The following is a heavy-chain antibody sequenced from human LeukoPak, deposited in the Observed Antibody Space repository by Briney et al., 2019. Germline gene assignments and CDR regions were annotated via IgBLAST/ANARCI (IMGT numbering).Heavy chain of an antibody. V-gene: IGHV3-13*04. J-gene: IGHJ4*02. CDR1: GFTFSSYD. CDR2: IGTSGDT. Sequence: GGSLRLSCAASGFTFSSYDMHWVRQATGKGLEWVSIIGTSGDTYYADSVKGRFTISRENAKNSLYLQMNGLTAGDTAVYFCSRVGSSGWPNYFDSWGQGTLVTVSS. D-gene: IGHD6-19*01. CDR3: SRVGSSGWPNYFDS.